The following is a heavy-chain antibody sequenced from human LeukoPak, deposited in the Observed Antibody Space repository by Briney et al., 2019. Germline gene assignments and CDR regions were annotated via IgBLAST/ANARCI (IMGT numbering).Heavy chain of an antibody. Sequence: SQTLSLTCTVSGGSISSGGYYWSWTRQHPGKGLEWIGYIYYSGSTYYNPSLKSRVTISVDTSKNQFSLKLSSVTAADTAVYYCARKFQLLYAFDIWGQGTMVTVSS. CDR3: ARKFQLLYAFDI. D-gene: IGHD2-2*01. CDR2: IYYSGST. V-gene: IGHV4-31*03. CDR1: GGSISSGGYY. J-gene: IGHJ3*02.